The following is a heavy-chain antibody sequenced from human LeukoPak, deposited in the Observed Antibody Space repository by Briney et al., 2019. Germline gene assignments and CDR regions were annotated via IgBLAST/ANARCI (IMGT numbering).Heavy chain of an antibody. CDR2: TGRKSDII. V-gene: IGHV3-9*01. J-gene: IGHJ4*02. Sequence: GRSLRLSCAASGFTFGDYAMHWVRQAPGKGREWVAGTGRKSDIIGYADSVKGRFTISRDNAKYSPYLQMNCLRAEDTAVYYCISSSPSFDYWGQGTLVTVSS. CDR3: ISSSPSFDY. CDR1: GFTFGDYA.